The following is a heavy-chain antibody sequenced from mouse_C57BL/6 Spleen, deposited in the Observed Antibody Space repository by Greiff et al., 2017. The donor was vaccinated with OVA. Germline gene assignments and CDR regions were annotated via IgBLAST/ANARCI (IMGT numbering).Heavy chain of an antibody. J-gene: IGHJ4*01. CDR2: IYPGGGYT. CDR1: GYTFTNYW. D-gene: IGHD2-12*01. Sequence: VMLVESGAELVRPGTSVKMSCKASGYTFTNYWIGWAKQRPGHGLEWIGDIYPGGGYTNYNEKFKGKATLTADKSSSTAYMQFSSLTSEDSAIYYCARGIYYSYAMDYWGQGTSVTVSS. V-gene: IGHV1-63*01. CDR3: ARGIYYSYAMDY.